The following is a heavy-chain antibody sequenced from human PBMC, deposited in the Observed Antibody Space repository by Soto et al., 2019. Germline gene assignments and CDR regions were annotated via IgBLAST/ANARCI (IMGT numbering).Heavy chain of an antibody. J-gene: IGHJ6*02. Sequence: PGGSLRLSCAASGFTFSSYWMHWVRQAPGKGLVWVSRINSDGSSTSYADSVKGRFTISRDNAKSTMYLQMNSLRAEDTAVYYCASTLAAPDYYYGMDVWGQGTTVTVSS. CDR3: ASTLAAPDYYYGMDV. D-gene: IGHD6-13*01. CDR1: GFTFSSYW. CDR2: INSDGSST. V-gene: IGHV3-74*01.